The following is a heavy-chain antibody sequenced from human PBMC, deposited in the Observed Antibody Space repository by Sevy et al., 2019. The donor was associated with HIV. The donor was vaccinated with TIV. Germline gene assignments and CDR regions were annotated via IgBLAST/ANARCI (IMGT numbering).Heavy chain of an antibody. CDR1: GFTFSSSA. J-gene: IGHJ4*02. V-gene: IGHV3-23*01. CDR2: ISGSGSTT. D-gene: IGHD3-10*01. Sequence: EGSLRLSCAASGFTFSSSAMSWVRQAPGKALEWVSGISGSGSTTYYTNSVKGRFTISRDNSKNTLYLQMNSLRAEDTAVYYCVKVAGSGTYYTGDFDYWGQGTLVTVSS. CDR3: VKVAGSGTYYTGDFDY.